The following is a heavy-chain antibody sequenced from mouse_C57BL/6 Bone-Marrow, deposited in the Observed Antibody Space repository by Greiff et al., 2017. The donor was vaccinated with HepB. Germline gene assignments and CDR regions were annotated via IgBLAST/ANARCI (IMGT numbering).Heavy chain of an antibody. Sequence: VQLQQPGAELVMPGASVKLSCKASGYTFTSYWMHWVKQRPGQGLEWIGEIDPSDSYTNYNQKFKGKSTLNVDKSSSTAYMQLSSLTSEDSAVYDCARDSSGYGWFAYWGQGTLVTVSA. D-gene: IGHD3-2*02. CDR3: ARDSSGYGWFAY. CDR2: IDPSDSYT. J-gene: IGHJ3*01. CDR1: GYTFTSYW. V-gene: IGHV1-69*01.